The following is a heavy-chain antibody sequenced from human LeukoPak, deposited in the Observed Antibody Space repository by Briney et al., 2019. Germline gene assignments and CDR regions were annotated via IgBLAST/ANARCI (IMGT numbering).Heavy chain of an antibody. CDR3: ATSAAVRLFDY. CDR2: IYSGGST. J-gene: IGHJ4*02. D-gene: IGHD2-2*01. CDR1: GFTVSSKY. V-gene: IGHV3-53*01. Sequence: PGGSLRLSCEGSGFTVSSKYMSWVRQAPGKGLEWVSVIYSGGSTYYAGSVKGRFTISKDNSKNTLYLQMNSLRAEDTAVYYCATSAAVRLFDYWGQGALVTVSS.